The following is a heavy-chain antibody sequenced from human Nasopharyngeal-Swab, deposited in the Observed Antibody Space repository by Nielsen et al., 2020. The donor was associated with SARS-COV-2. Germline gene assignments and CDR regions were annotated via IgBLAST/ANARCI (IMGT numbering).Heavy chain of an antibody. J-gene: IGHJ6*03. V-gene: IGHV4-34*01. CDR3: ARGRGGYYMDV. CDR2: INHSGST. CDR1: GGSFSGYY. Sequence: SETLSLTCAVYGGSFSGYYWSWIRQPPGKGLEWIGEINHSGSTNYNPTLKSRVTISVDTTKTQCSLRLSSVTAADTAVYYCARGRGGYYMDVWGKGTTVTVSS.